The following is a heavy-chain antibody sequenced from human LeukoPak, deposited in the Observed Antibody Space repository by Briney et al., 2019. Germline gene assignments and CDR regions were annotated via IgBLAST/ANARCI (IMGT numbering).Heavy chain of an antibody. CDR2: INAGNGNT. Sequence: GASVKVSCKASGYTFTSYAMHWVRQAPGQRLEWMGWINAGNGNTKYSQKFQGRVTITRDTSASTAYMELSSLRSEDTAVYYYARGSSGWPDAFDIWGQGTMVTVSS. D-gene: IGHD6-19*01. V-gene: IGHV1-3*01. CDR3: ARGSSGWPDAFDI. J-gene: IGHJ3*02. CDR1: GYTFTSYA.